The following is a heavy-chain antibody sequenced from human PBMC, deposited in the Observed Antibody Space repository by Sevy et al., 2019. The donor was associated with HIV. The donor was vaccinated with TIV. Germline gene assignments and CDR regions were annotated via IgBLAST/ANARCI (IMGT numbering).Heavy chain of an antibody. V-gene: IGHV3-33*01. CDR1: GFTFSSYG. CDR2: IWYDGSNK. D-gene: IGHD3-22*01. CDR3: ARWGEDYYDSSGHRPGMDV. J-gene: IGHJ6*02. Sequence: GGSLRLSCAASGFTFSSYGMHWVRQAPGKGLEWVAVIWYDGSNKYYAYSVKGRFTISRDNSKNTLYLQMNSLRAEDTAVYYCARWGEDYYDSSGHRPGMDVWGQGTTVTVSS.